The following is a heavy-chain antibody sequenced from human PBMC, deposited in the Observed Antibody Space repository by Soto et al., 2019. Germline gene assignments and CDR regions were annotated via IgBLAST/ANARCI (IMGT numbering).Heavy chain of an antibody. Sequence: QVQLQQWGAGLLKPSETLSLTCAVYGGSFSGYYCSWIRQSPGKGLEWIGEIHPTGTTNYNPSLQSRVLISVETSKTQFSLRLNSVTAADTGVYYCARGIDEYKGGNFWGQGTLVSVSS. D-gene: IGHD1-1*01. V-gene: IGHV4-34*01. J-gene: IGHJ4*02. CDR1: GGSFSGYY. CDR2: IHPTGTT. CDR3: ARGIDEYKGGNF.